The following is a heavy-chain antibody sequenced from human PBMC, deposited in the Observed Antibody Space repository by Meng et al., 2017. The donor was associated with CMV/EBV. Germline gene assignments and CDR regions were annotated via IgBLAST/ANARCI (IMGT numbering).Heavy chain of an antibody. D-gene: IGHD3-3*01. CDR2: IYYSGST. CDR3: ARGRYYDFWSGSDGMDV. Sequence: SETLSLTCTVSGGSISSYYWSWIRQPPGKGLEWIGYIYYSGSTNYNPSLKSRVTISVDTSKNQFSLKLSSVTAADTAVYYCARGRYYDFWSGSDGMDVWGQGTTVTSP. J-gene: IGHJ6*02. CDR1: GGSISSYY. V-gene: IGHV4-59*01.